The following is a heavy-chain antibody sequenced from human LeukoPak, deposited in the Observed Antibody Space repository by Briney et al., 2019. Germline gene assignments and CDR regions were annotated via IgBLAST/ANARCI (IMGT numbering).Heavy chain of an antibody. J-gene: IGHJ6*03. CDR3: ARDRGYSYGYNYYYMDV. CDR2: ISAYNGNT. D-gene: IGHD5-18*01. CDR1: GYTFTSYG. V-gene: IGHV1-18*01. Sequence: ASVKVSCKASGYTFTSYGISWVRQVPGQGLEWMGWISAYNGNTNYAQKLQGRVTMTTDTSTSTAYMELRSLRSDDTAVYYCARDRGYSYGYNYYYMDVWGKGTTVTVSS.